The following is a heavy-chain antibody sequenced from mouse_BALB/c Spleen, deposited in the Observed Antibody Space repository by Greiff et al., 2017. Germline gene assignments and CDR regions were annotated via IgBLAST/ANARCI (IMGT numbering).Heavy chain of an antibody. CDR3: ARPGIDDGYYVWFAY. V-gene: IGHV4-1*02. Sequence: EVKVIESGGGLVQPGGSLKLSCAASGFDFSRYWMSWVRQAPGKGLEWIGEINPDSSTINYTPSLKDKFIISRDNAKNTLYLQMSKVRSEDTALYYCARPGIDDGYYVWFAYWGQGTLVTVSA. CDR1: GFDFSRYW. CDR2: INPDSSTI. J-gene: IGHJ3*01. D-gene: IGHD2-3*01.